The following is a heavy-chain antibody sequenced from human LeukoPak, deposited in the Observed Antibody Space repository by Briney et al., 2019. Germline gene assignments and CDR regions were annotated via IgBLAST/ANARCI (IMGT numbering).Heavy chain of an antibody. J-gene: IGHJ4*02. Sequence: GGSLRLSCAASGFTFSFNNYGMHWARRAPGKGLEWVAFVRYDGTNNYYADSVNGRFTVSRDNSKNTVYLQMSSLRTEDTAVYYCAKDYGYSYGYFDHWGQGTLVTVSS. CDR3: AKDYGYSYGYFDH. CDR2: VRYDGTNN. CDR1: GFTFSFNNYG. D-gene: IGHD1-26*01. V-gene: IGHV3-30*02.